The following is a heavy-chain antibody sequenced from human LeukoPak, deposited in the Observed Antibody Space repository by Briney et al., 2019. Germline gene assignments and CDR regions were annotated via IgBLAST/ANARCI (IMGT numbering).Heavy chain of an antibody. Sequence: GGSLRLSCAASGFTFNNYGMKWVRQAPGKGLEWVAFIRYDGSNKYYADSVKGRFTISRDNSKNTLYLEMNSLRPEDTAVYYCAKESQLSYSGTFYIDYWGQGTLVTVSS. J-gene: IGHJ4*02. CDR3: AKESQLSYSGTFYIDY. CDR2: IRYDGSNK. D-gene: IGHD1-26*01. V-gene: IGHV3-30*02. CDR1: GFTFNNYG.